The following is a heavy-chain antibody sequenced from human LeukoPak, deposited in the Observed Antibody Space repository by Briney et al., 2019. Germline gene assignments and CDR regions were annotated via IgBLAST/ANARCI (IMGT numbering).Heavy chain of an antibody. CDR1: GYTFTGYY. CDR3: ARDWGGVGARDDAFDI. Sequence: ASVKVSCKASGYTFTGYYMHWVRQAPGQGLEWMGWINPNSGGTNYAQKFQGRVTMTRDTSISTAYMELSRLRSDDTAVYYCARDWGGVGARDDAFDIWGQGTMVTVSS. D-gene: IGHD1-26*01. CDR2: INPNSGGT. J-gene: IGHJ3*02. V-gene: IGHV1-2*02.